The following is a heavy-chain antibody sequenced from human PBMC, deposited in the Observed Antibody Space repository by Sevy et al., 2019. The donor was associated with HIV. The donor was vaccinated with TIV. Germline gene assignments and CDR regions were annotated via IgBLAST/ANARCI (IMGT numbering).Heavy chain of an antibody. CDR1: GYTFTSYY. Sequence: ASVKVSCKASGYTFTSYYMHWVRQAPGQGLEWVGLINPSGDSTSYAQKFQDRVTMTRDTSTSTVYMELSSLRSEDTAVYYCTSGITGTEVDYWGQGTLFTVSS. CDR3: TSGITGTEVDY. CDR2: INPSGDST. V-gene: IGHV1-46*01. J-gene: IGHJ4*02. D-gene: IGHD1-20*01.